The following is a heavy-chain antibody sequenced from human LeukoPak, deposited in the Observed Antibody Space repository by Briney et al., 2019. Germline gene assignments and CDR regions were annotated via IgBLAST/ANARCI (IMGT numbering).Heavy chain of an antibody. Sequence: ASVKVSCKASGGTFSSYAISWVRQAPGQGLEWMGRIIPIFGTANYAQKFQGRVTITTDESTSTAYMELSSLRSEDTAVYYCARAGAFGGVNALGEYFDLWGRGTLVTVSS. D-gene: IGHD3-16*01. CDR3: ARAGAFGGVNALGEYFDL. J-gene: IGHJ2*01. V-gene: IGHV1-69*05. CDR2: IIPIFGTA. CDR1: GGTFSSYA.